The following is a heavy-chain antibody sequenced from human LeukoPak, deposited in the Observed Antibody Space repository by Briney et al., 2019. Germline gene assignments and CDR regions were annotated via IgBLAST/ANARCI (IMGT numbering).Heavy chain of an antibody. D-gene: IGHD2-15*01. J-gene: IGHJ5*02. Sequence: SVKVSCKASGGTFSSYAISWVRQAPGHGLEWMGRIIPILGIANYAQKFQGRVTITADKSTSTAYMELSSLRSEDTAVYYCARAGTVVVAENWFDPWGQGTLVTVSS. CDR1: GGTFSSYA. CDR3: ARAGTVVVAENWFDP. CDR2: IIPILGIA. V-gene: IGHV1-69*04.